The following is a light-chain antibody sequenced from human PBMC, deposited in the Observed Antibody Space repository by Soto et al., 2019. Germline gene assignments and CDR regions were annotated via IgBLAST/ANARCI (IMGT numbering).Light chain of an antibody. CDR2: DAS. J-gene: IGKJ2*01. Sequence: DIILTQSPATLSLSPGARATLSCRASQSVGTSLAWFQQRPGQAPRLLLSDASTRATGIPARFSGSGSGTDFTLAITGLQHEDVAVYYCQQRTNWPPRDTFGQGTKRELK. CDR3: QQRTNWPPRDT. V-gene: IGKV3-11*01. CDR1: QSVGTS.